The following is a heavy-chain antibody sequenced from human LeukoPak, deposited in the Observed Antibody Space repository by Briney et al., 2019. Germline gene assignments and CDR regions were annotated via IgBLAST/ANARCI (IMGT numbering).Heavy chain of an antibody. CDR1: GGTFSSYA. Sequence: ASVKVSCKASGGTFSSYAISWVRQAPGQGLEWMGRIIPILGIANYAQKFQGRVTITADKSTSTAYMELSSLRSEDTAAYYCARDLVPRKEDYYYYYGMTSGAKGPRSPSP. D-gene: IGHD6-13*01. V-gene: IGHV1-69*04. CDR2: IIPILGIA. CDR3: ARDLVPRKEDYYYYYGMTS. J-gene: IGHJ6*02.